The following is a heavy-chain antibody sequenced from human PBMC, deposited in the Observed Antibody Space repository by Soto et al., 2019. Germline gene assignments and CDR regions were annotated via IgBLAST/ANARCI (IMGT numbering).Heavy chain of an antibody. CDR2: MNPNSGNT. D-gene: IGHD3-3*01. CDR3: ARVGGLWSGYSPNDAFDI. J-gene: IGHJ3*02. Sequence: ASVKVSCKASGYTFTSYDINWVRQATGQGLEWMGWMNPNSGNTGYAQKFQGRVTMTRNTSISTAYMELSSLRSEDTAVYYCARVGGLWSGYSPNDAFDIWGQGTMVTVSS. V-gene: IGHV1-8*01. CDR1: GYTFTSYD.